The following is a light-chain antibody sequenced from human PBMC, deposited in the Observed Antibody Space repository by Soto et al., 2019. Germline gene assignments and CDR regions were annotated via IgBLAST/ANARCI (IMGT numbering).Light chain of an antibody. V-gene: IGKV3-20*01. CDR1: QSVSSNH. Sequence: VLAHSTGTLSWAGGECTTLSCPASQSVSSNHLAWYQQKPGQAPRLLIYGGSSRATGIPVRFSGSGSETDFTLTIPGLEPEDFAVYYCQQYSSSRTFGQGTKVDIK. CDR3: QQYSSSRT. CDR2: GGS. J-gene: IGKJ1*01.